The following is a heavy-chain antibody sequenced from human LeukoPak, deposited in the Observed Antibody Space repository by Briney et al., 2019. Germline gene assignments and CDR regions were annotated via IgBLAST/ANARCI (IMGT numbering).Heavy chain of an antibody. D-gene: IGHD3-22*01. CDR1: GGTFSSYV. V-gene: IGHV1-69*04. CDR3: ASPPADYYDSRDYFDY. J-gene: IGHJ4*02. Sequence: SVKVSCKASGGTFSSYVISWVRQAPGQGLEWMGRIIPILGIANYAQKFQGRVTITADKSTGTAYMELSSLRSEDTAVYYCASPPADYYDSRDYFDYWGQGTLVTVSS. CDR2: IIPILGIA.